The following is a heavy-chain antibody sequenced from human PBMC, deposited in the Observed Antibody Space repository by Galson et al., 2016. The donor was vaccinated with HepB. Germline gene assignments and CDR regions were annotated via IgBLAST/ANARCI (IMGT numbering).Heavy chain of an antibody. J-gene: IGHJ6*02. CDR2: IIPILGTA. V-gene: IGHV1-69*13. Sequence: SVKVSCKASGVTLSSNAVSWVRQAPGQGLELMGGIIPILGTANYAQKFQGRVTITADESTRTAYMALSSLRSEDTAVYYCARGRGLWFGEGTPYYGMDVWGQGTTVTVSS. D-gene: IGHD3-10*01. CDR1: GVTLSSNA. CDR3: ARGRGLWFGEGTPYYGMDV.